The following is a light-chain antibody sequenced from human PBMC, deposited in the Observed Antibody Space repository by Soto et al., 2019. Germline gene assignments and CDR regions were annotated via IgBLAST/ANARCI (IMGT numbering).Light chain of an antibody. J-gene: IGLJ3*02. CDR2: LEASGGY. V-gene: IGLV4-60*02. CDR1: SGHSSYI. Sequence: QLVLTQSSSASASLGSSVKLTCTLSSGHSSYIIAWHQQQPGKAPRYSMKLEASGGYDKGSGVPDRFSGSSSGADRYLTISNLQFEDEADYFCETWDTNTWVFGGGTKLTVL. CDR3: ETWDTNTWV.